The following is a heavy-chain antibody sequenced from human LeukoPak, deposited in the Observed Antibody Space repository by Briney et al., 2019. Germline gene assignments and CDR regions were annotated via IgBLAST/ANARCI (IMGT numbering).Heavy chain of an antibody. CDR1: GFTFSNYR. J-gene: IGHJ4*02. D-gene: IGHD6-13*01. V-gene: IGHV3-7*01. CDR2: IKEDGSEK. CDR3: ASGRQLGY. Sequence: GSLRLSCAPSGFTFSNYRISWVRQAPREGLEWVANIKEDGSEKYYVDSGKGRFTISRDNARNSLYLQMNSLRAEDTAVYYCASGRQLGYWGQGTLVTVSS.